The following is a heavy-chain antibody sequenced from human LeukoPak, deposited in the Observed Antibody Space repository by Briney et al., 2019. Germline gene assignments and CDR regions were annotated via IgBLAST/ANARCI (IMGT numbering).Heavy chain of an antibody. Sequence: PSGTLSLTCTVSGYSISDAYYWGWIRQPPGKGLEWVANIKQDGSEKYYVDSVKGRFTISRDNAKNSLYLQMNSLRVEDTAVYYCASAGTSGSYSRVDYWGQGALVTVSS. CDR3: ASAGTSGSYSRVDY. CDR2: IKQDGSEK. J-gene: IGHJ4*02. V-gene: IGHV3-7*01. D-gene: IGHD3-10*01. CDR1: GYSISDAYY.